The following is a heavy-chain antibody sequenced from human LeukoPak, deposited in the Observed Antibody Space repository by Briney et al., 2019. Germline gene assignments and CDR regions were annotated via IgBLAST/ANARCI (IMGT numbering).Heavy chain of an antibody. Sequence: GGSLRLSCAASGFTFSSYGMHWVRQAPGKGLEWVAIIRYDGSNKYYADSVKGRFTISRDNSKNTLYLQMNSLRAEDTAVYYCARDYDSASAFDYWGQGTLVTVSS. D-gene: IGHD3-22*01. CDR1: GFTFSSYG. CDR2: IRYDGSNK. V-gene: IGHV3-30*02. CDR3: ARDYDSASAFDY. J-gene: IGHJ4*02.